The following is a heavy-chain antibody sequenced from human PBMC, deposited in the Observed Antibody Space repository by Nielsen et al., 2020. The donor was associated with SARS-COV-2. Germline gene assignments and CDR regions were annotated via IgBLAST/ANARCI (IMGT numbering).Heavy chain of an antibody. CDR1: GYIFTDYY. J-gene: IGHJ4*02. CDR3: SRGDFWSGYYLDY. Sequence: ASVKVSCKASGYIFTDYYVQWVRQAPGQGLEWMGRINPNGGGTNYAQKFQGRVSMTRDTSISTAYMELSRLRSDDTAVYYCSRGDFWSGYYLDYWGQGTLVTVSS. CDR2: INPNGGGT. D-gene: IGHD3-3*01. V-gene: IGHV1-2*06.